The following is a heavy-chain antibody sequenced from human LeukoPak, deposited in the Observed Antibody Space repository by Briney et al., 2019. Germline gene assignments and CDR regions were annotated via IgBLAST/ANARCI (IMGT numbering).Heavy chain of an antibody. CDR2: INPSGTT. CDR1: GYIFTNYY. CDR3: ARGLPATFDY. Sequence: ASVKVSCKASGYIFTNYYMYWVRQAPGQGLEWMGIINPSGTTTYAQKFQGRVTMTRDTSTSTVYMALSSLRSENTAVYYCARGLPATFDYWGQGRLVTVSS. V-gene: IGHV1-46*03. D-gene: IGHD2-2*01. J-gene: IGHJ4*02.